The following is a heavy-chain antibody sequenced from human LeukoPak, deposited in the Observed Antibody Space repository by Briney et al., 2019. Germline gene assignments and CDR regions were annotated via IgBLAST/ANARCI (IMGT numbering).Heavy chain of an antibody. CDR3: ARPGQQLVHY. D-gene: IGHD6-13*01. J-gene: IGHJ4*02. Sequence: PGGPLRLSCAASGFTFRDYTLNWVRQSPGKGPQWVSYVSFGSSYISYADSLKGRFTISRDDAKSSVYLEMTSLRAEDTAVYYCARPGQQLVHYWRQGTLVTVSS. CDR1: GFTFRDYT. V-gene: IGHV3-21*01. CDR2: VSFGSSYI.